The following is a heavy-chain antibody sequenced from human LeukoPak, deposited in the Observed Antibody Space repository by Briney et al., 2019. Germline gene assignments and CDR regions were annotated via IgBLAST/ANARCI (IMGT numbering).Heavy chain of an antibody. J-gene: IGHJ4*02. V-gene: IGHV4-39*01. CDR2: IYYSGST. Sequence: SETLSLTCTVSGGSISSSSYYWGWIRQPPGKGLERIGTIYYSGSTYYNPSLKSRVTISVDRSKNQFSLKLSSVTAADTAMYYCARLAGSGSIWGQGTLVTVSS. D-gene: IGHD3-10*01. CDR3: ARLAGSGSI. CDR1: GGSISSSSYY.